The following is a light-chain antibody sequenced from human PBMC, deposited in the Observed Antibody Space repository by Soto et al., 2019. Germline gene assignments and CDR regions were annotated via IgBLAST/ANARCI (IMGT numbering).Light chain of an antibody. CDR1: QSVSNNY. Sequence: EIVLTQSPGTLSLSPGERATLSCRASQSVSNNYLAWYQQKPGQAPRLLIYGASNRATGIPDRFSASGTGTDFTLTISDVQPEDSATYYCQQYNSYSPTFGQGTKVDIK. CDR3: QQYNSYSPT. J-gene: IGKJ1*01. V-gene: IGKV3-20*01. CDR2: GAS.